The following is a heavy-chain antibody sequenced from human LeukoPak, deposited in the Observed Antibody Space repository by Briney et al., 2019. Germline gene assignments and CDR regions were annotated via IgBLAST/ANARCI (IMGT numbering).Heavy chain of an antibody. D-gene: IGHD3-10*02. V-gene: IGHV3-48*03. CDR2: ISSSGSTI. Sequence: PGGSLRLSCAASGFTFSSYEMSWVRQAPGKGLEWVSYISSSGSTIYYADSVKGRSTISRDNAKNSLYLQMNSLRAEDTAVYYCAELGITMIGGVWGKGTTVTISS. CDR1: GFTFSSYE. CDR3: AELGITMIGGV. J-gene: IGHJ6*04.